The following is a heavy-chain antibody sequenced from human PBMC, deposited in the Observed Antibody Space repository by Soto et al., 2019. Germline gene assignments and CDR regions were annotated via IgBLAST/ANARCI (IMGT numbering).Heavy chain of an antibody. D-gene: IGHD2-8*01. CDR1: GFTFSSYS. V-gene: IGHV3-21*01. CDR2: ISSSSSYI. CDR3: ARDSKCTNGVCYHYYYYGMDV. J-gene: IGHJ6*02. Sequence: GGSLRLSCAASGFTFSSYSMNWVRQAPGEGLEWVSSISSSSSYIYYADSVKGRFTISRDNAKNSLYLQMNSLRAEDTAVYYCARDSKCTNGVCYHYYYYGMDVWGQGATVTVSS.